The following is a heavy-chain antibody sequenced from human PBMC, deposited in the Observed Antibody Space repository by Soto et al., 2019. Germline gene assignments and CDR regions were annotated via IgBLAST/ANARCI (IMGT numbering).Heavy chain of an antibody. Sequence: QVQLVQSGAEVKKPGASVKVSCKASGYTFTSYYMHWVRQAPGQGLEWMGIINPSGGSTSYAQKCQGRVTMTRDTSTSTGYMELSSLRSEDTAVYYCAREERVVVTVSWGQGTLVTVSS. V-gene: IGHV1-46*01. CDR3: AREERVVVTVS. CDR2: INPSGGST. D-gene: IGHD2-21*02. J-gene: IGHJ4*02. CDR1: GYTFTSYY.